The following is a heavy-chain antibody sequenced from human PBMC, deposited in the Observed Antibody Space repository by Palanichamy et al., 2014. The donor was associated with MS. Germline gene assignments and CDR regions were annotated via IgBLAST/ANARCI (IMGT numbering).Heavy chain of an antibody. J-gene: IGHJ4*02. D-gene: IGHD4-17*01. CDR1: GFTFSSYG. Sequence: QVQLVEVWGRAWSSLGRSLRLSCAASGFTFSSYGMHWVRQAPGKGLEWVAVISYDGSNKYYADSVKGRFTISRDNSKNTLYLQMNSLRAEDTAVYYCAKDPTPRTTVTTHFLYWGQGTLVTVSS. CDR3: AKDPTPRTTVTTHFLY. V-gene: IGHV3-30*18. CDR2: ISYDGSNK.